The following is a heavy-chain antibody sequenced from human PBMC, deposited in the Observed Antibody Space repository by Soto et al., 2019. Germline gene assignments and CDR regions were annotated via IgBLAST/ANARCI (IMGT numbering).Heavy chain of an antibody. D-gene: IGHD3-3*01. CDR3: AAVSRRFFEWPQRNNNWFDP. CDR1: GFTFTSSA. V-gene: IGHV1-58*01. J-gene: IGHJ5*02. Sequence: ASVKVSCKASGFTFTSSAVQWVRQARGQRLEWIGWIVVGSGNTNYAQKFQERVTITRDMSTSTAYMELSSLRSEDTAVYYCAAVSRRFFEWPQRNNNWFDPWGQGTLVTVSS. CDR2: IVVGSGNT.